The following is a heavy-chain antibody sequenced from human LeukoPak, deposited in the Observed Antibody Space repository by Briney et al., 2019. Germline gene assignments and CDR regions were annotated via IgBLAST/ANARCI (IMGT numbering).Heavy chain of an antibody. CDR2: INAGNGNT. V-gene: IGHV1-3*01. J-gene: IGHJ3*02. CDR3: ARTSRTSRGNAFDI. Sequence: ASVKVSCKASGYTFTSYATHWVRQAPGQRLEGMGWINAGNGNTKYSQKFQGRVTITRDTSASTAFMELSSLRSEDTAVYYCARTSRTSRGNAFDIWGQGTMVTVSS. CDR1: GYTFTSYA.